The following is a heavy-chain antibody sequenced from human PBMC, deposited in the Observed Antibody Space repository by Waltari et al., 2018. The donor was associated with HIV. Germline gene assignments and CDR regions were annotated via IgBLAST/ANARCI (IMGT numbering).Heavy chain of an antibody. CDR2: ISSSSNYI. V-gene: IGHV3-21*01. CDR3: ARGLMTTSFHDAFDI. J-gene: IGHJ3*02. D-gene: IGHD4-17*01. CDR1: GFTFSSYS. Sequence: EVQLVESGGGLVKPGGSLRLSCAASGFTFSSYSMNWVRQAPEKGLEWVSSISSSSNYIYYADSVKGRFTISRDNAKNSLYLQMNSLRAEDTAVYYCARGLMTTSFHDAFDIWGQGTMVTVSS.